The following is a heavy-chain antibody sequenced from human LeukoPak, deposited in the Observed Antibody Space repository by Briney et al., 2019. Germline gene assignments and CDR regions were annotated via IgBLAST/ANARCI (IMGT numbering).Heavy chain of an antibody. Sequence: SETLSLTCAVSGGSISSSNWWSWVRQPPGKGLEWIGEIYHSGSTNYNPSLKSRVTISVDKSKNQFSLKLSSVTAADTAVYYCARVDGSCSGGSCPSGNWFDPWGQRTLVTVSS. CDR1: GGSISSSNW. CDR2: IYHSGST. J-gene: IGHJ5*02. V-gene: IGHV4-4*02. CDR3: ARVDGSCSGGSCPSGNWFDP. D-gene: IGHD2-15*01.